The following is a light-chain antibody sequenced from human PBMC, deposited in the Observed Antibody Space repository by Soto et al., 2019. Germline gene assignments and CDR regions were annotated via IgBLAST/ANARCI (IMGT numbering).Light chain of an antibody. J-gene: IGKJ1*01. Sequence: DFQMTQSPSSLSASVGDRVTITCRASQDISDHLAWYQHKPAKVPKLLIYEASTLQSGVPSRFSGGGSGTDFTLTISSLQPEDVATYYCQKYTRAPRTFGQGTKVELK. CDR1: QDISDH. V-gene: IGKV1-27*01. CDR3: QKYTRAPRT. CDR2: EAS.